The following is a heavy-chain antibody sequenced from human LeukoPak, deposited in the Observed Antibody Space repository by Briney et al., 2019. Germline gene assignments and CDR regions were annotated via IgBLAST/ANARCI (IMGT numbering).Heavy chain of an antibody. V-gene: IGHV3-48*03. D-gene: IGHD2-21*01. J-gene: IGHJ4*02. CDR3: AIERSFCEGDCSDY. CDR2: IWSSGTVT. Sequence: GGSLRPSCAGSGYSFSDYEMNWVRQAPGRGLEWVAYIWSSGTVTHYTDSVKDRFTISRDNGKNSLFLQMNGLRAEDTAVYYCAIERSFCEGDCSDYWGQGTLVTVSS. CDR1: GYSFSDYE.